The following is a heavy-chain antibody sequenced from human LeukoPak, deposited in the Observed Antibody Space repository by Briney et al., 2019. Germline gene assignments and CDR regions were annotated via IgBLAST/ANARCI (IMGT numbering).Heavy chain of an antibody. V-gene: IGHV3-30-3*01. CDR2: TLYDGSNK. Sequence: PGGSLRLSCVPSGFTFSHYTMHWVRQAPGKGLEWVAVTLYDGSNKYYADSVKGRFTISRDNSKNTLYLQMNSLRPEDTAMYYCARDGLTGTTDGTLDSWGQGTLVTVSS. J-gene: IGHJ4*02. D-gene: IGHD1-20*01. CDR1: GFTFSHYT. CDR3: ARDGLTGTTDGTLDS.